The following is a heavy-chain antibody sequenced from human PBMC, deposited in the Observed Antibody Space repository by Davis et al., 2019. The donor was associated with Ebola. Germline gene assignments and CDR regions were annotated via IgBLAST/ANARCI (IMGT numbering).Heavy chain of an antibody. CDR2: IYYSGST. CDR3: AAADIVVVVDGTSYPHAFDT. Sequence: SETLSLTCTVSGGSISSYYWSWIRQPPGKGLEWIGYIYYSGSTNYNPSLKSRVTISVDTSKSQFSLKLSSVTAADTAVYYCAAADIVVVVDGTSYPHAFDTWGQGTVVTVSS. V-gene: IGHV4-59*08. J-gene: IGHJ3*02. D-gene: IGHD2-15*01. CDR1: GGSISSYY.